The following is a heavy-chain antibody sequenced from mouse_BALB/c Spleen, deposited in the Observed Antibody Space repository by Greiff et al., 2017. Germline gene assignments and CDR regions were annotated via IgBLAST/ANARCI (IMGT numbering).Heavy chain of an antibody. J-gene: IGHJ3*01. CDR2: IRNKANGYTT. CDR3: ARDGATYAY. Sequence: DVMLVESGGGLVQPGGSLRLSCATSGFTFTDYYMSWVRQPPGKALEWLGFIRNKANGYTTEYSASVKGRFTISRDNSQSILYLQMNTLRAEDSATYYCARDGATYAYWGQGTLVTVSA. D-gene: IGHD3-1*01. V-gene: IGHV7-3*02. CDR1: GFTFTDYY.